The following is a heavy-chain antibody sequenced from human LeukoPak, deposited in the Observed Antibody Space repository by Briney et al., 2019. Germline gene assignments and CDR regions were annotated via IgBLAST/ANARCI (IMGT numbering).Heavy chain of an antibody. D-gene: IGHD1-14*01. Sequence: GGSLRLSCAGSAFTFSSYSMNWVRQAPGKGLEWVSSISSSSSYIYYADSVKGRFTISRDNAKNSLYLQMNSLRAEDTAVYYCARVSTPEDAFDIWGQGTMVTVSS. J-gene: IGHJ3*02. CDR3: ARVSTPEDAFDI. V-gene: IGHV3-21*01. CDR1: AFTFSSYS. CDR2: ISSSSSYI.